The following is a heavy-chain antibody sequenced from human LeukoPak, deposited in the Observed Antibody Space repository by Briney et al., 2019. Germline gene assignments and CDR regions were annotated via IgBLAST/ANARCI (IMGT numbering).Heavy chain of an antibody. CDR1: GFTFSSYA. Sequence: GGSLRLSCAASGFTFSSYAMSWVRQAPGKGLEWVSAISASGGSTFYADSVKGRFTISRDNSKNTLYLQMNSLRAEDTAVYYCARGYCSGGSCYFDYWGQGTLVTVSS. V-gene: IGHV3-23*01. CDR2: ISASGGST. J-gene: IGHJ4*02. CDR3: ARGYCSGGSCYFDY. D-gene: IGHD2-15*01.